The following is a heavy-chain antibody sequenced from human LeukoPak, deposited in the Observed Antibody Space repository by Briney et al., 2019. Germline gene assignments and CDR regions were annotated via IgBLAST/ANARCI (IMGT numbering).Heavy chain of an antibody. CDR2: ISGSGGST. CDR1: GFTFSSYA. Sequence: PGGSLRLSCAASGFTFSSYAMSWVRQAPGKGLEWVSAISGSGGSTYYADSVKGWFTISRDNSKNTLYLQMNSLRAEDTAVYYCAKAAKAPLGGYDFWSGYYENFDYWGQGTLVTVSS. V-gene: IGHV3-23*01. D-gene: IGHD3-3*01. J-gene: IGHJ4*02. CDR3: AKAAKAPLGGYDFWSGYYENFDY.